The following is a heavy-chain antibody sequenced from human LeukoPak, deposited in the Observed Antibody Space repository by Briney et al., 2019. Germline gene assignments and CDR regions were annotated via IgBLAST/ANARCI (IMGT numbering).Heavy chain of an antibody. CDR1: GFTFSSYV. Sequence: PGGSLRLSCAASGFTFSSYVMHWVRQAPGKGLEWVAFIRYDGSNKYYADSVKGRFTISRGNSKNTLYLQMNNLRAEDTAVYYCARSNRRGLINGFGYYFNYWGQGTLVTVSS. J-gene: IGHJ4*02. CDR3: ARSNRRGLINGFGYYFNY. V-gene: IGHV3-30*02. D-gene: IGHD3-10*01. CDR2: IRYDGSNK.